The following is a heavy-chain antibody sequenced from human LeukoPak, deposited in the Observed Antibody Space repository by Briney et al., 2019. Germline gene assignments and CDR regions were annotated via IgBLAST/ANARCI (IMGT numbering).Heavy chain of an antibody. CDR3: ARGGGGSWYGTVDY. D-gene: IGHD6-13*01. CDR1: GGSISSYY. V-gene: IGHV4-59*01. J-gene: IGHJ4*02. CDR2: IYYSGST. Sequence: SETLSLTCTVSGGSISSYYWSWIRQPPGKGLEWIGYIYYSGSTNYNPSLKSRVSISSDTSKNQFSLKLSSVTAADTAVCYCARGGGGSWYGTVDYWGQGTLVTVSS.